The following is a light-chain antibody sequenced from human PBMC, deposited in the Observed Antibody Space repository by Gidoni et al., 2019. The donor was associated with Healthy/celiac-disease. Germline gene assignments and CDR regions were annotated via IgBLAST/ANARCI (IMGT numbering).Light chain of an antibody. V-gene: IGKV3-11*01. CDR2: DAS. CDR3: QQRSNWSTWT. CDR1: QSVSSY. Sequence: EIVLTQSPATLSLSPGERATLSCRASQSVSSYLAWYQQKPGQAPRLLIYDASNRATGIPARFSGSGSGTDFTLTISSQEPEDFAVYYCQQRSNWSTWTFGQGTKVEIK. J-gene: IGKJ1*01.